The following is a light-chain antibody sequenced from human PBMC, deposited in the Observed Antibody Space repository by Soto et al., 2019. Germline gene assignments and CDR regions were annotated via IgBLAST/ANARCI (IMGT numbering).Light chain of an antibody. CDR3: QQYGSSPPYN. J-gene: IGKJ2*01. CDR1: QSVSSSY. CDR2: GAS. Sequence: EIVLTQSPGTLSLSPVERATLSCSASQSVSSSYLAWYQHKPGQAPRILIYGASSRPTGIPYWFSGSGSGTDFTLTISRLEPEDFAVYYCQQYGSSPPYNFGQGTKMEIK. V-gene: IGKV3-20*01.